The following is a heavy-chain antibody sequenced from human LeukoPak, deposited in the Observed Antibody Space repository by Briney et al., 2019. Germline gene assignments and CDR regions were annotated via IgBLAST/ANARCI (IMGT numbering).Heavy chain of an antibody. CDR1: GFPFSSYW. CDR2: IKQDGSKK. J-gene: IGHJ4*02. Sequence: PGGSLRLSCVASGFPFSSYWMTWVRQAPGKGLEWVANIKQDGSKKSYVDSVKGRFTISRDNAKNSLYLQMNSLRAEDTAIYYCTRRSSAAGRQYFDYWGQGTLVTVSS. CDR3: TRRSSAAGRQYFDY. D-gene: IGHD6-13*01. V-gene: IGHV3-7*01.